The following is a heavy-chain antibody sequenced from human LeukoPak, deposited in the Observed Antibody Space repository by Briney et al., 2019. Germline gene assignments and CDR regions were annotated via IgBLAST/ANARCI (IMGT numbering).Heavy chain of an antibody. CDR3: ARSISGSDVGTWQY. Sequence: KPSETLSLTCTVSGGSINKYYWTWLRQPPGKGLEWIGSVYYSGSPDFNPSLKSRVTISADTSTNQFSLKLTSVTAADSAVYYCARSISGSDVGTWQYWGPGILVTVS. CDR2: VYYSGSP. D-gene: IGHD1-1*01. CDR1: GGSINKYY. J-gene: IGHJ4*02. V-gene: IGHV4-59*08.